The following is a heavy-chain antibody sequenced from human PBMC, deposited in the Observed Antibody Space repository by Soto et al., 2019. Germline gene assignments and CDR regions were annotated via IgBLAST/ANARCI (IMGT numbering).Heavy chain of an antibody. D-gene: IGHD2-15*01. CDR3: SKGEWSYCRGGSCYYFDY. Sequence: GASVKVSCEASGYTFTRYAMHWVRQAPAQRLEWMGWINAGNGNTKYSQKFQSRFTITRDTSANTAYMELRSLRSEDTAVYYCSKGEWSYCRGGSCYYFDYWGQGTVVTVSS. CDR1: GYTFTRYA. V-gene: IGHV1-3*01. J-gene: IGHJ4*02. CDR2: INAGNGNT.